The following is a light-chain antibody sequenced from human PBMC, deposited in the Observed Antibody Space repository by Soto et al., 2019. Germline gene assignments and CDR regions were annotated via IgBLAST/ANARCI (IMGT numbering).Light chain of an antibody. V-gene: IGKV1-9*01. CDR1: QGISSY. CDR2: DAS. Sequence: IQLTQSPSSLSASVGDRVTITFLASQGISSYLCWYQQKPGKAPNLLIYDASTLHSGVPSRFSGGGSGTDFTLTISSLQPEDFATYYCQQVNVYPSTFGGGTKVDNK. CDR3: QQVNVYPST. J-gene: IGKJ4*01.